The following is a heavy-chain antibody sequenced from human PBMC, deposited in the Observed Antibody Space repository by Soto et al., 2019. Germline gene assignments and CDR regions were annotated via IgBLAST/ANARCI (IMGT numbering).Heavy chain of an antibody. V-gene: IGHV3-74*01. D-gene: IGHD6-19*01. CDR2: INSDGSST. Sequence: PGGSLRLSCAASGFTFSSYWMHWVRQAPGKGLVWVSRINSDGSSTSYADSVKGRFTISRDSAKNTLYLQMNSLRAEDTAVYYCASGSSGWSPFDYWGQGTMVTVYS. CDR1: GFTFSSYW. J-gene: IGHJ4*02. CDR3: ASGSSGWSPFDY.